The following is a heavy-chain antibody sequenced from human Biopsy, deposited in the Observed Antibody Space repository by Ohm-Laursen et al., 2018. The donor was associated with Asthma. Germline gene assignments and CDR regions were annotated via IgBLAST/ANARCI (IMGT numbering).Heavy chain of an antibody. CDR2: HDHEEGGT. J-gene: IGHJ4*02. CDR1: GYSLTDLS. D-gene: IGHD4-17*01. CDR3: ASDFPKDYVRYNFQF. V-gene: IGHV1-24*01. Sequence: ATVKISCKISGYSLTDLSMHWVRQAPGQGLEWMGGHDHEEGGTVNARRFQGRVAMTEDTSTDTAYMELSSLSSDDTAVYYCASDFPKDYVRYNFQFWGQGTLVTVSS.